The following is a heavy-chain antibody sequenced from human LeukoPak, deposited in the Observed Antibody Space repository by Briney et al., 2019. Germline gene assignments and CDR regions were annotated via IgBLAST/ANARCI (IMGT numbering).Heavy chain of an antibody. CDR1: GYTFTSYY. J-gene: IGHJ4*02. D-gene: IGHD3-9*01. CDR2: INPSGGST. CDR3: ARADILTGYCFDY. V-gene: IGHV1-46*01. Sequence: ASVKVSCKASGYTFTSYYMHWVRQAPGQGLEWMGIINPSGGSTSYAQKFEGRVTMPRDTSTNTVYMELSSLRSEDTAVYFCARADILTGYCFDYWGQGTLVTVSS.